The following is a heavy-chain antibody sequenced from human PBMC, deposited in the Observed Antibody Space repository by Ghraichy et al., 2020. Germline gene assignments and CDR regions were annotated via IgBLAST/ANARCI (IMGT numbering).Heavy chain of an antibody. D-gene: IGHD5-12*01. CDR3: ARVDIVGGVPYYYYYYGMDV. Sequence: ASVKVSCKASGYTFTSYDINWVRQATGQGLEWMGWMNPNSGNTGYAQKFQGRVTMTRNTSISTAYMELSSLRSEDTAVYYCARVDIVGGVPYYYYYYGMDVWGQGTTVTISS. CDR1: GYTFTSYD. J-gene: IGHJ6*02. CDR2: MNPNSGNT. V-gene: IGHV1-8*01.